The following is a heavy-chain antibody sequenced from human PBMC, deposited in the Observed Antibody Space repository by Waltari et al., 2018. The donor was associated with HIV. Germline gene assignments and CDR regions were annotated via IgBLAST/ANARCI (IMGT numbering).Heavy chain of an antibody. CDR1: GFSCDAYS. Sequence: EVDLVESGGGLVKPGGSLRLSCAGSGFSCDAYSMIWVRQAPGKGLEWASVISSGRTYAYYGDSGKGRFTVARDNAAKTLSLQMNSRGVEDTAGYYCARAPPHSGRGYGLDVWGQGTTVTVS. CDR3: ARAPPHSGRGYGLDV. J-gene: IGHJ6*02. CDR2: ISSGRTYA. V-gene: IGHV3-21*01. D-gene: IGHD3-10*01.